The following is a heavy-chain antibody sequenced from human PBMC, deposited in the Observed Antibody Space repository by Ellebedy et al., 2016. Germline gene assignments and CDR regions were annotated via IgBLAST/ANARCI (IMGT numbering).Heavy chain of an antibody. Sequence: ASVKISCKASGCTFSSYAISWVRQAPGQGLEWMGRIIPILGIANYAQKFQGRVTITADKSTSTAYMELSSLRSEDTAVYYCARDRRGGDWFYGMDVWGQGTTVTVSS. D-gene: IGHD2-21*02. CDR3: ARDRRGGDWFYGMDV. CDR2: IIPILGIA. CDR1: GCTFSSYA. V-gene: IGHV1-69*04. J-gene: IGHJ6*02.